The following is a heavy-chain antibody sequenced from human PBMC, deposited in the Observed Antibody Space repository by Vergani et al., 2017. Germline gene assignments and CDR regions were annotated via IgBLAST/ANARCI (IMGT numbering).Heavy chain of an antibody. CDR1: GFSFRDYA. CDR3: AKKGFCVTSSCYTTPMDTLQY. V-gene: IGHV3-23*01. J-gene: IGHJ4*02. Sequence: EVQLLESGGGLVQPGGSLRLSCAASGFSFRDYAMSWVRQAPGKGLEGVAAISGSGSTTYYADSVKGRFTVSRDNSKNTLFLQMNSLRAEDTALYYCAKKGFCVTSSCYTTPMDTLQYWGQGALVTVSS. D-gene: IGHD2-2*01. CDR2: ISGSGSTT.